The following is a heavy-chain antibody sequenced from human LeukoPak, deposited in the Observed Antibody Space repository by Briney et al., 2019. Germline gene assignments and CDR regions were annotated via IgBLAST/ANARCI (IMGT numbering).Heavy chain of an antibody. J-gene: IGHJ3*02. CDR3: AREPGVSVIDAFDI. CDR2: IYTSGST. CDR1: GGSISSYY. Sequence: PSETLSLTCTVSGGSISSYYWSWIRQPAGKGLEWIGRIYTSGSTNYNPSLKSRVTMSVDTSKNQFSLKLSSVTAADTAVYYYAREPGVSVIDAFDIWGQGTMVTVSS. D-gene: IGHD6-13*01. V-gene: IGHV4-4*07.